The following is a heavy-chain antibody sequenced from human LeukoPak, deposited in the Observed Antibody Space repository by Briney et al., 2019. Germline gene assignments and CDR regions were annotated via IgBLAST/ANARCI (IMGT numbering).Heavy chain of an antibody. J-gene: IGHJ5*02. V-gene: IGHV1-69*01. Sequence: SVKVSCKASGGTFSSYAISWVRRAPGQGLEWTGGIIPIFGTANYAQKFQGRVTITADESTSTAYMELSSLRSEDTAVYYCASTVTSDIVVVPAAIAWFDPWGQGTLVTVSS. CDR3: ASTVTSDIVVVPAAIAWFDP. D-gene: IGHD2-2*01. CDR1: GGTFSSYA. CDR2: IIPIFGTA.